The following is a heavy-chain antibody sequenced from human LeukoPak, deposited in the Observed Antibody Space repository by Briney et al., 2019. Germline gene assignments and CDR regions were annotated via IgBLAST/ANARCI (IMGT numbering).Heavy chain of an antibody. CDR1: GFTFSNYA. V-gene: IGHV3-23*01. D-gene: IGHD3-16*02. CDR2: ISGSGSSV. J-gene: IGHJ6*02. Sequence: GGSLRLSCAASGFTFSNYAMSWVRQAPGKGLESVSCISGSGSSVYNADSVKGRFTISRDNSKNTLYLQINSLRDEVTAVYYCAKHRSYRYENSHGMDVWGQGTTVTVSS. CDR3: AKHRSYRYENSHGMDV.